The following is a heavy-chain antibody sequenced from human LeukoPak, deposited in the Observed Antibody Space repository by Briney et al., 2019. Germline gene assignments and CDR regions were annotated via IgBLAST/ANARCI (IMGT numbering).Heavy chain of an antibody. D-gene: IGHD5-18*01. CDR1: GFTFSSYA. CDR3: ARVPVGQYSYDP. J-gene: IGHJ5*02. V-gene: IGHV3-23*01. Sequence: GGSLRLSCAASGFTFSSYAMSWVRQAPGKGLKWVSTINDNGAGTYYADSVKGRFTISRDNAKNTLYLQMNTLRAEDTAVYYCARVPVGQYSYDPWGQGSLVTVSS. CDR2: INDNGAGT.